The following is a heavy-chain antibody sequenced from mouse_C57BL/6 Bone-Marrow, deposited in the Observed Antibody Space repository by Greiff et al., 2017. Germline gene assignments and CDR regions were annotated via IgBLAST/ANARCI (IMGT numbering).Heavy chain of an antibody. CDR2: IHPNSGST. J-gene: IGHJ4*01. V-gene: IGHV1-64*01. D-gene: IGHD1-1*01. CDR3: ARFLLRYYYAMDY. Sequence: VQLQQPGAELVKPGASVKLSCKASGYTFTSYWMHWVKQRPGQGLEWIGMIHPNSGSTNYNEKFKSKATLTVDKSSSTAYMQLSSLTSEDSAVYYCARFLLRYYYAMDYWGQGTSVTVSS. CDR1: GYTFTSYW.